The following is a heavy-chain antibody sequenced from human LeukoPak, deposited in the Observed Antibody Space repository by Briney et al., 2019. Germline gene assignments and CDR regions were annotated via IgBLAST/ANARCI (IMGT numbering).Heavy chain of an antibody. CDR1: RFAFHNYA. CDR2: INWNSDTK. CDR3: AKDTGGNGVYFYAMEV. Sequence: PGRSLRLSCVGSRFAFHNYAMHWVPRPPGKGLEVGSAINWNSDTKAYADSVKGRFTISRHRPRNSLYLQMESLRPEDTALYYCAKDTGGNGVYFYAMEVWGQGTSVTVSS. D-gene: IGHD4-23*01. J-gene: IGHJ6*02. V-gene: IGHV3-9*01.